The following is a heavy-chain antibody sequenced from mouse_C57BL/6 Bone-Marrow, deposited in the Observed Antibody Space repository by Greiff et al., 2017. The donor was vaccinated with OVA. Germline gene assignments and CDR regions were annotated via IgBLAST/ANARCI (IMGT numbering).Heavy chain of an antibody. CDR2: IYPGSGNT. V-gene: IGHV1-76*01. D-gene: IGHD3-2*02. J-gene: IGHJ2*01. Sequence: VQLQQSGAELVRPGASVKLSCKASGYTFTDYYINWVKQRPGQGLEWIARIYPGSGNTYYNEKFKGKATLTAEKSSSTAYMQLSSLTSEDSAVYFCARSPYQKANFDWWGQGTTLTVSS. CDR3: ARSPYQKANFDW. CDR1: GYTFTDYY.